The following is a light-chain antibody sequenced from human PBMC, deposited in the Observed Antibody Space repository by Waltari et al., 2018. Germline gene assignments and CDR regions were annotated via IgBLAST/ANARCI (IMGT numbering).Light chain of an antibody. CDR2: DAS. Sequence: AIQLTQSPSSLSASVGDRVTITCRASQGISSALAWYQQKPGKAPKVLIYDASSLESGVPSRFRGSGSVTYFTLTISSLQPEDFATYYCQQFNSFPITFGLGTRLDIK. CDR1: QGISSA. CDR3: QQFNSFPIT. J-gene: IGKJ5*01. V-gene: IGKV1-13*02.